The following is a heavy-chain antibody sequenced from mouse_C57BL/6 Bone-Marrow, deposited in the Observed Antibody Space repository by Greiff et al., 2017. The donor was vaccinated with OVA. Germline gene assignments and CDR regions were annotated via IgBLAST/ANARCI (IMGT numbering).Heavy chain of an antibody. CDR2: INPGSGGT. Sequence: DQLQQSGAELVRPGTSVKVSCKASGYAFTNYLIEWVKQRPGQGLEWIGVINPGSGGTNYNEKFKGKATLTADKSSSTAYMQLSSLTSEDSAVYFCYGNYEGFAYWGQGTLVTVSA. CDR3: YGNYEGFAY. CDR1: GYAFTNYL. V-gene: IGHV1-54*01. D-gene: IGHD2-1*01. J-gene: IGHJ3*01.